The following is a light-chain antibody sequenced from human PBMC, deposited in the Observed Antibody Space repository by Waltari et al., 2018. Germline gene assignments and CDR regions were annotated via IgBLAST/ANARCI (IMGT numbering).Light chain of an antibody. CDR1: QDISSY. Sequence: IQLTQSPSSLSASVGDTATITCRASQDISSYLAWYQQKPEKAPKILISAAFTLQSGVPPRFSGSGSGADFTLTISSLQPEDFATYYCQQFKTYPLTFGQGTRLEIK. CDR3: QQFKTYPLT. J-gene: IGKJ5*01. CDR2: AAF. V-gene: IGKV1-9*01.